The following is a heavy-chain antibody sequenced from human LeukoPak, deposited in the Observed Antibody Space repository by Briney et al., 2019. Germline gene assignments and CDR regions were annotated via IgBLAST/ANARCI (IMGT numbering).Heavy chain of an antibody. CDR2: IYYSGST. J-gene: IGHJ5*02. CDR1: GGSISSYY. D-gene: IGHD6-13*01. V-gene: IGHV4-59*01. CDR3: AREYSSSWYGVGNRFDP. Sequence: SETLSLTCTVSGGSISSYYWSWIRQPPGKGLEWIGYIYYSGSTNYNPSLKSRVTISVDTSKNQFSLKLSSVTAADTAVYYCAREYSSSWYGVGNRFDPWGQGTLVTVSS.